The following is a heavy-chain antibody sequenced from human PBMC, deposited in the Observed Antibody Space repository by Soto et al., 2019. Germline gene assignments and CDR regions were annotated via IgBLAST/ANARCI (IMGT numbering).Heavy chain of an antibody. CDR1: GDSVSSNDAV. Sequence: QVQLQQSGPGMVKPSQTLSLTGAISGDSVSSNDAVWNWIRQSPSRGLEWLGRTYSRCIWQTEYAVSVKGRMTINPDASKNQFSLQLNSVTPEDTAMYYCARLVGNSWLDHWGQGTLVTVSP. CDR2: TYSRCIWQT. CDR3: ARLVGNSWLDH. D-gene: IGHD2-15*01. V-gene: IGHV6-1*01. J-gene: IGHJ4*02.